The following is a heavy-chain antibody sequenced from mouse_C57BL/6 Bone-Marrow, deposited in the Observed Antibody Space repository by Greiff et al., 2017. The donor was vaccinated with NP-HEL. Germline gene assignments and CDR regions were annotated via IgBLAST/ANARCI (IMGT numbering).Heavy chain of an antibody. CDR2: INPGSGGT. CDR3: AKLLLRSYYYAMDY. CDR1: GYAFTNYL. Sequence: VQLQQSGAELVRPGTSVKVSCKASGYAFTNYLIEWVKQRPGQGLEWIGVINPGSGGTNYNEKFKGKATLTADKSSSTAYMQLSSLTSEDSAVYYCAKLLLRSYYYAMDYWGQGTSVTVSS. J-gene: IGHJ4*01. V-gene: IGHV1-54*01. D-gene: IGHD1-1*01.